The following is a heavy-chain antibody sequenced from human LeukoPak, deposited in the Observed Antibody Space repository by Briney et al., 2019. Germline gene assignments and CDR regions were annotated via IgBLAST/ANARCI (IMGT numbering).Heavy chain of an antibody. Sequence: GGSLRLSCAASGFSFSSCAMHWDRQAAGKGLEWVAFIRYDANSKYYADSVKGRFTISRDNSKDTLYLQMTSLRIEDTAVYYCTKGDDYGANTRLPKYNWFDPWGQGTLVTVSS. CDR1: GFSFSSCA. CDR3: TKGDDYGANTRLPKYNWFDP. CDR2: IRYDANSK. V-gene: IGHV3-30*02. D-gene: IGHD4-23*01. J-gene: IGHJ5*02.